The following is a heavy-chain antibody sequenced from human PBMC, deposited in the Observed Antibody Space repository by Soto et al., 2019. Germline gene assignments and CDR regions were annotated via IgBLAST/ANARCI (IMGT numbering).Heavy chain of an antibody. V-gene: IGHV3-30*03. Sequence: GGSLRLSCGVSGFSFSSYGFHLVRQAPGKGLEWVAFISYDARKEYYSDSVKGRCTISRDNFKKTVYWHMRNLRPEDTGVYDWGRESDQTRGDNYYGMYVWGQVTKVTVSS. CDR2: ISYDARKE. CDR1: GFSFSSYG. J-gene: IGHJ6*02. D-gene: IGHD6-25*01. CDR3: GRESDQTRGDNYYGMYV.